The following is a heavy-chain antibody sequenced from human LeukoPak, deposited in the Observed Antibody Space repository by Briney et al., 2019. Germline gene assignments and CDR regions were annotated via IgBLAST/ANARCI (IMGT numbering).Heavy chain of an antibody. V-gene: IGHV3-33*01. D-gene: IGHD4-17*01. CDR1: GFTFSTNG. CDR3: ARGGRTTWHGMDV. Sequence: PGRSLRLSCEASGFTFSTNGMHWVRQAPGKGLEWVAVIWYDGSNKNYADSVKGRFTISRDNSKNTLYLQMNSLRAEDTAVYYCARGGRTTWHGMDVWGQGTTVTVSS. CDR2: IWYDGSNK. J-gene: IGHJ6*02.